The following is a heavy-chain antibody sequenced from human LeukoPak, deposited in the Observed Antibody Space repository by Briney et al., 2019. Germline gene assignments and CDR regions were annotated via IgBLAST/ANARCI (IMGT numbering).Heavy chain of an antibody. Sequence: ASVKVPCKASGGTFSSYAISWVRQAPGQGLEWMGGIIPIFGTANYAQKFQGRVTITADESTSTAYMELSSLRSEDTAVYYCAREGRGYSFSEYYYYGMDVWGQGTTVTVSS. J-gene: IGHJ6*02. CDR1: GGTFSSYA. D-gene: IGHD5-18*01. V-gene: IGHV1-69*13. CDR2: IIPIFGTA. CDR3: AREGRGYSFSEYYYYGMDV.